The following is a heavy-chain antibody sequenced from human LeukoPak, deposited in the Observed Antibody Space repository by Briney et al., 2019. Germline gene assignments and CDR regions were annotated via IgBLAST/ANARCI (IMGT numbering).Heavy chain of an antibody. J-gene: IGHJ4*02. D-gene: IGHD3-10*01. CDR1: GLTVTNAW. CDR2: IASKTDGGAT. Sequence: PGGSLRLSCSASGLTVTNAWMNWVRQAPGEGLDWVGRIASKTDGGATDHAAPVKGRFTISRDDSKNTLNLQMNSLKTEDTAVYYCTTGIRGDWGQGTLVTVSS. CDR3: TTGIRGD. V-gene: IGHV3-15*07.